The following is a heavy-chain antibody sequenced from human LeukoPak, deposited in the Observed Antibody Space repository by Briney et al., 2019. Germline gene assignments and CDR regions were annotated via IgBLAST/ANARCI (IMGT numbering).Heavy chain of an antibody. Sequence: ASVKVSCKASGYTFTSNGISWVRQAPGQGLEWMGWISAYNGNTNYAQMLQGRVTMTTDTSTSTGYMELRSLRSDDTAVYYCARDLVPPNYYDSSGYYPNFDYWGQGTLVILSS. CDR3: ARDLVPPNYYDSSGYYPNFDY. J-gene: IGHJ4*02. CDR1: GYTFTSNG. CDR2: ISAYNGNT. D-gene: IGHD3-22*01. V-gene: IGHV1-18*01.